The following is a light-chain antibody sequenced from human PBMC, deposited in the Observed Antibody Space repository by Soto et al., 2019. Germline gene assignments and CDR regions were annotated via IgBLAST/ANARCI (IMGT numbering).Light chain of an antibody. J-gene: IGLJ2*01. Sequence: QLVLTQSPSASASLGASVKLTCTLSSGHSSYAIAWHQQQPEKGPRYLMKLNSDGSHSKGDGIPDRFSGSSSGAERYLTISSLQSEDEADYYCQTWGTGPLVFGGGT. CDR2: LNSDGSH. V-gene: IGLV4-69*01. CDR1: SGHSSYA. CDR3: QTWGTGPLV.